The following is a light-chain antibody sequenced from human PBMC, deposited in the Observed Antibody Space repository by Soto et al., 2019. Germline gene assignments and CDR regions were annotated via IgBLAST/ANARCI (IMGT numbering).Light chain of an antibody. CDR3: QQYGSSPTWT. CDR1: QSISSY. V-gene: IGKV1-39*01. CDR2: AAS. Sequence: DIQMTQSPSSLSASVGDRVTITCRASQSISSYLNWYQQRPGKAPKLLIYAASSLQSGVPSRFSGSGSGTDFTLTISRLEPEDSAVYYCQQYGSSPTWTFGQGTKVDNK. J-gene: IGKJ1*01.